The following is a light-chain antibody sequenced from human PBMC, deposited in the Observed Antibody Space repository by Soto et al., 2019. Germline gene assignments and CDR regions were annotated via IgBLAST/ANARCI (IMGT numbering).Light chain of an antibody. CDR3: QQYGGTPPFT. CDR2: GAS. CDR1: QSVSSSY. V-gene: IGKV3-20*01. J-gene: IGKJ2*01. Sequence: EVVLTQSPGTLSLSPGERATLSCRASQSVSSSYLAWYQQTPGQAPRLLIYGASSRATGIPDRFSGSGSGTDFTLTTSSLQPEDFAVYYCQQYGGTPPFTFGQGTKLEVK.